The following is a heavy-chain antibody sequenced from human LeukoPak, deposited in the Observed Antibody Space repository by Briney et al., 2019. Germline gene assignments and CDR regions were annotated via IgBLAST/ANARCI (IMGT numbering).Heavy chain of an antibody. CDR2: IYTSGST. J-gene: IGHJ3*02. CDR1: GGSISSGSYY. CDR3: ARAPYSLIQLSLVGGVFDI. Sequence: SETLSLTCTVSGGSISSGSYYWSWIRQPAGKGLEWIGRIYTSGSTNYNPSLKSPVTISVDTSKNQFSLKLSSVTAADTAVYYCARAPYSLIQLSLVGGVFDIWGQGTMVTVSS. D-gene: IGHD5-18*01. V-gene: IGHV4-61*02.